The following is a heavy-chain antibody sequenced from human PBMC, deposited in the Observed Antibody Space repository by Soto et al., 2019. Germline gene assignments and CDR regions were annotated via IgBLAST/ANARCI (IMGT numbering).Heavy chain of an antibody. CDR1: GFTFISYA. J-gene: IGHJ6*02. CDR3: PKLSLGSGINPHSYSGLDA. Sequence: QVQLVESGGGVVQPGRSLRLSCAASGFTFISYAMHWVRQAPGKGLEWVAVISFDGSTEYYADSVKGRFTISRDNSKNRCIRQRNGRNSKNTVSYNFPKLSLGSGINPHSYSGLDAGAQGPRSPSP. V-gene: IGHV3-30-3*02. D-gene: IGHD3-10*01. CDR2: ISFDGSTE.